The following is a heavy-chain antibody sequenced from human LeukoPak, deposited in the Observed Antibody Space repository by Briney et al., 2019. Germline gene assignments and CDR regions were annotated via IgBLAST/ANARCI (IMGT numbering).Heavy chain of an antibody. D-gene: IGHD5-24*01. J-gene: IGHJ4*02. V-gene: IGHV1-69*06. CDR1: GGTFSSYA. Sequence: GASVKVSCKASGGTFSSYAISWVRQAPGQGLEWMGGIIPIFGTANYAQKFQGRVTITADKSTSTAYMELSSPRSEDTAVYYCARGEADGYNYYYFDYWGQGTLVTVSS. CDR3: ARGEADGYNYYYFDY. CDR2: IIPIFGTA.